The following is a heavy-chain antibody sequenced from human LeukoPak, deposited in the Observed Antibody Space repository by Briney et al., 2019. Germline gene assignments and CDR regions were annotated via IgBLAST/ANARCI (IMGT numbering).Heavy chain of an antibody. J-gene: IGHJ6*03. D-gene: IGHD2-15*01. Sequence: ASVKVSCKASGGTFSSYAISWLRQAPGQGLEWMGRIIPIFGTANYAQKFQGRVTITTDESTSTAYMELSSLRSEDTAVYYCATAPDCSGGSCYPEDYYYYYMDVWGKGTTVTVSS. V-gene: IGHV1-69*05. CDR2: IIPIFGTA. CDR3: ATAPDCSGGSCYPEDYYYYYMDV. CDR1: GGTFSSYA.